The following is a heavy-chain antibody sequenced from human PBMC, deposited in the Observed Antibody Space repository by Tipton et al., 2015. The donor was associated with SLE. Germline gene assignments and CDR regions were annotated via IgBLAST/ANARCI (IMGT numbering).Heavy chain of an antibody. CDR2: IYSGGRT. J-gene: IGHJ3*02. CDR1: GYFISSGHY. D-gene: IGHD4-17*01. CDR3: ARHEYGSDSAAFDI. V-gene: IGHV4-59*11. Sequence: GLVKPSETLSLTCGVSGYFISSGHYWSWIRQPPGKGLEWIGYIYSGGRTNYNPSLKSRVTISVDTSKNQFSLKVSSVTAADTAVYYCARHEYGSDSAAFDIWSLGTMVIVSS.